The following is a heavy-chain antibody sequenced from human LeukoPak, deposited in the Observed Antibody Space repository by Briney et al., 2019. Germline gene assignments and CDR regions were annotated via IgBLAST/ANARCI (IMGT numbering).Heavy chain of an antibody. D-gene: IGHD2-8*01. CDR1: GFTFRSYG. V-gene: IGHV3-30*02. Sequence: GGSLRLSCAATGFTFRSYGMHWVRQAPGKGREWVSYIQYDGSNQQYADSVKGRFSISRDSSKNILHLQMNSLRAEDTAVYYCAKDRCSNGVGCYYYYMDVWGKGTTVTISS. J-gene: IGHJ6*03. CDR3: AKDRCSNGVGCYYYYMDV. CDR2: IQYDGSNQ.